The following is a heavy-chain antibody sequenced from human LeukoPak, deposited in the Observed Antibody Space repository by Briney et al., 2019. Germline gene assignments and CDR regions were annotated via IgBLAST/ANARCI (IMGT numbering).Heavy chain of an antibody. V-gene: IGHV3-30-3*01. CDR3: ARVVDYGDYFDY. CDR2: ISYDGSKK. J-gene: IGHJ4*02. D-gene: IGHD4-17*01. Sequence: GGSLRLSCAVSGFTFSSYAMQWVRQAPGKGLEWVAVISYDGSKKYYADSVKGRFTISRGNSKNTLYLQMNSLRAEDTALYYCARVVDYGDYFDYWGQGTLVTVSS. CDR1: GFTFSSYA.